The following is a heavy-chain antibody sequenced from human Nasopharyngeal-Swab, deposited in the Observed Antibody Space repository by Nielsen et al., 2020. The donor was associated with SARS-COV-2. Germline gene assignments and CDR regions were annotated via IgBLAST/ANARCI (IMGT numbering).Heavy chain of an antibody. V-gene: IGHV4-39*01. J-gene: IGHJ4*02. Sequence: WIRQPPGKGLEWIGSIYYSGSTYYNPSLKSRVTISVDTSKNRFSLKLSSVTAADTAVYYCARAYYYDSSGYYIRGAYFDYWGQGTLVTVSS. D-gene: IGHD3-22*01. CDR2: IYYSGST. CDR3: ARAYYYDSSGYYIRGAYFDY.